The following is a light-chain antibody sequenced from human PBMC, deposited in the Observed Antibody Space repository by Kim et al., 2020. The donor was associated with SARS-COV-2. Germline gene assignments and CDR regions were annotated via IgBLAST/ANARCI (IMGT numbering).Light chain of an antibody. J-gene: IGKJ1*01. V-gene: IGKV1-6*01. Sequence: SASVGGRVTITCRASQGIRNDVGWYQQKPGKAPKLLIYAISTLQSGVSSRFSGSGSGTDFTLTISSLQPEDSATYYCLQDDTYPWTFGQGTKLEI. CDR1: QGIRND. CDR3: LQDDTYPWT. CDR2: AIS.